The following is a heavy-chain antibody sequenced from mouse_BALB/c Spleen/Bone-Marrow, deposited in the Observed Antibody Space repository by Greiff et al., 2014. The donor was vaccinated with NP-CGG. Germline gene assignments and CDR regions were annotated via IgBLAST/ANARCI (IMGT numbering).Heavy chain of an antibody. CDR2: IFPGDGDT. J-gene: IGHJ2*01. Sequence: QVQLQQSGAELARPGASVKLSCKASGYIFTSYRMQWVKQRPGQGLDWIGAIFPGDGDTRYTQKFKGKATLTADKSSSTAFMQLSSLASEDSAVYYCAREGGYWGQGTTLRVSS. V-gene: IGHV1-87*01. CDR1: GYIFTSYR. CDR3: AREGGY.